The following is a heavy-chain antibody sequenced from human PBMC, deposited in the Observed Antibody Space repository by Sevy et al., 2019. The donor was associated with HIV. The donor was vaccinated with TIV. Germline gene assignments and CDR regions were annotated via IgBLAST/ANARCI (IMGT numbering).Heavy chain of an antibody. CDR1: GFTFSSYS. Sequence: GGSLRLSCAASGFTFSSYSMNWVRQAPGKGLEWVSSISSSRSYIYYADSVKGRFTISRDNAKNSLYLQMNSLRAEDTAVYYCARAQGGYSYGDPAFDIWGQGTMVTVSS. J-gene: IGHJ3*02. CDR3: ARAQGGYSYGDPAFDI. V-gene: IGHV3-21*01. CDR2: ISSSRSYI. D-gene: IGHD5-18*01.